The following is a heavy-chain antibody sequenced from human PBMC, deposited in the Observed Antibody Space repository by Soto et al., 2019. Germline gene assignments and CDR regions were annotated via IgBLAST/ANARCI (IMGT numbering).Heavy chain of an antibody. J-gene: IGHJ6*02. Sequence: QVQLVQSGAEVKKPGSSVKVSCKASGGTFSSYAISWVRQAPGQGLEWMGGSIPIFGTANYAQKFQGRVTNTPDESTSTAYIELSRLRSEDTAVYYCASPVPGTAIVDYYYYGMDVGGQGTTVTVTS. D-gene: IGHD5-18*01. CDR2: SIPIFGTA. CDR3: ASPVPGTAIVDYYYYGMDV. CDR1: GGTFSSYA. V-gene: IGHV1-69*01.